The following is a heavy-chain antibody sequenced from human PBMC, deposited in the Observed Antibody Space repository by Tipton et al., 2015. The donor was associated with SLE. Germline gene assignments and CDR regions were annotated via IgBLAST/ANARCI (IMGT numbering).Heavy chain of an antibody. D-gene: IGHD4-17*01. V-gene: IGHV3-23*01. CDR2: ISGSGDRT. Sequence: SLRLSCAASGFTFSSYAMSWVRQAPGKGLEWVSAISGSGDRTYYTNSVKGRFTISRDSAKNSLYLQMNSLRAEDTAVYYCARPSTVTTGYYWGQGTLVTVSS. J-gene: IGHJ4*02. CDR1: GFTFSSYA. CDR3: ARPSTVTTGYY.